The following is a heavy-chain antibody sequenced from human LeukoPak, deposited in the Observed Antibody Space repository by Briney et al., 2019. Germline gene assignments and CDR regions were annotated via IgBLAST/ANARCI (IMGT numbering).Heavy chain of an antibody. CDR1: GGSISSGDYY. CDR3: ASYYDYYGSGSYYNDGYYFDY. D-gene: IGHD3-10*01. CDR2: IYYSGST. V-gene: IGHV4-30-4*01. J-gene: IGHJ4*02. Sequence: SETLSLTCTVSGGSISSGDYYWSWIRQPPGKGLEWIGYIYYSGSTYYNPSLKSRVTISVDTSKNQFSLQLSSVTAADTAVYYCASYYDYYGSGSYYNDGYYFDYWGQGALVTVSS.